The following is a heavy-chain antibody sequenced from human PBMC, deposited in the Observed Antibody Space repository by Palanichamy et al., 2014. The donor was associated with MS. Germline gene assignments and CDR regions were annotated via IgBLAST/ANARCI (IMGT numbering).Heavy chain of an antibody. CDR1: GFTSSSYA. CDR3: ARDTDCGGDCYLYYFDH. V-gene: IGHV3-30-3*01. J-gene: IGHJ4*02. CDR2: ISYDGSHN. Sequence: HVQLVESGGGVVQPGRSLRLSCAVSGFTSSSYAMHWVRQAPGKGLDWVAIISYDGSHNYYADSVKGRFTVSRDNSKNTLYLQMNSLRPEDTAVYYCARDTDCGGDCYLYYFDHWGQGSLVTVSS. D-gene: IGHD2-21*02.